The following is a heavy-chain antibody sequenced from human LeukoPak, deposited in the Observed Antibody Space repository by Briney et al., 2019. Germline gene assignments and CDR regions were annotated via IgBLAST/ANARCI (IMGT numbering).Heavy chain of an antibody. CDR3: ARVSFYDSSGYYPPDY. CDR2: IWYDGSNK. D-gene: IGHD3-22*01. Sequence: PGRSLRLSCAASGFTFTSYGMHWVRQAPGKGLEWVAVIWYDGSNKYYADSVKGRFTISRDNSKNTLYLQMNSLRAEDTAVYYCARVSFYDSSGYYPPDYWGREPWSPSPQ. V-gene: IGHV3-33*01. CDR1: GFTFTSYG. J-gene: IGHJ4*02.